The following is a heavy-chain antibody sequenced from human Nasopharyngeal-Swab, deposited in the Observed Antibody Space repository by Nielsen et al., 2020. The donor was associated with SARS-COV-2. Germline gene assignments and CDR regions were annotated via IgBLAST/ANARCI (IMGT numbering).Heavy chain of an antibody. CDR1: GGSIGYYY. CDR2: VHFSGTT. D-gene: IGHD3-16*01. CDR3: ARTSDYIGPDS. Sequence: SETLSLTCTVSGGSIGYYYWSWIRQPPGMGLEWIGYVHFSGTTNYNPSLKSRVTISLGTSRNQFSLELKSVTAADTAMYYCARTSDYIGPDSWGQGTLVTVSS. V-gene: IGHV4-59*01. J-gene: IGHJ5*01.